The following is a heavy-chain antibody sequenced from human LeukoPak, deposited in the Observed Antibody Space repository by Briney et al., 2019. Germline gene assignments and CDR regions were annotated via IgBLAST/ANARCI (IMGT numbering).Heavy chain of an antibody. CDR2: IKQDGSEK. CDR3: AKDIAYNCGSTIDY. Sequence: PGGSLRLSCAASGFTFSSYWMSWVRQAPGKGLEWVANIKQDGSEKYYVDSVKGRFTISRDNAKNSLYLQMNSLRPEDTALYYCAKDIAYNCGSTIDYWGQGTLVAVSS. J-gene: IGHJ4*02. CDR1: GFTFSSYW. D-gene: IGHD1-1*01. V-gene: IGHV3-7*03.